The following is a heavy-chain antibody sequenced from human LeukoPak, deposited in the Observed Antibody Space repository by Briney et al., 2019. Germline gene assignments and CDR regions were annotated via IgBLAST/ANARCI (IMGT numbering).Heavy chain of an antibody. CDR1: GGSMNHHY. CDR3: AEVPRD. J-gene: IGHJ4*02. Sequence: PSETLSLTCTVSGGSMNHHYWSWVRQPPGKEPEWIAYIYDSGSDATTDYNASLRSRVTISVDTSKRQFSLRLHSVTAADTAVYYCAEVPRDWGQGTLVTVSS. V-gene: IGHV4-59*11. CDR2: IYDSGSDATT.